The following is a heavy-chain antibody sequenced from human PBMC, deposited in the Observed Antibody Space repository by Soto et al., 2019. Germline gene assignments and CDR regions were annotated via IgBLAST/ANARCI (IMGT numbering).Heavy chain of an antibody. CDR3: ARVGAAAAPGYFDY. V-gene: IGHV4-59*01. CDR1: GGSSGGYG. CDR2: IFDSGST. D-gene: IGHD6-13*01. J-gene: IGHJ4*02. Sequence: LETLSVRCSVAGGSSGGYGGSWIRQPPGKGLEWIGNIFDSGSTNYNPSLKSRVTISVDTSKNQFSLKVRSVTAADTAVYYCARVGAAAAPGYFDYWSQGTLVTVSS.